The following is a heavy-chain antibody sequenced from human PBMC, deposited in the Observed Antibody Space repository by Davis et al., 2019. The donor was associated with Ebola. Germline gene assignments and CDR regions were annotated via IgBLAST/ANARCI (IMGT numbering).Heavy chain of an antibody. CDR1: GGTFKRNT. J-gene: IGHJ3*02. CDR2: IIPILDIT. Sequence: SVKVSCKASGGTFKRNTINWVRQAPGQGLEWMGRIIPILDITDLPQRFQGRVTITADKSTSTAYMELSSLRSEDTAMYYCAWESAGDCYMNDAFDIWGQGTMVSVSS. CDR3: AWESAGDCYMNDAFDI. V-gene: IGHV1-69*10. D-gene: IGHD2-21*02.